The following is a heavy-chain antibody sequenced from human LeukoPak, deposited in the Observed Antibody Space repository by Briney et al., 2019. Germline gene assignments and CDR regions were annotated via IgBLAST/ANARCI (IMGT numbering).Heavy chain of an antibody. V-gene: IGHV1-24*01. CDR2: FDPEDGET. D-gene: IGHD3-22*01. CDR1: GYTLTELS. J-gene: IGHJ4*02. CDR3: ATDLGYYDSSGYYGY. Sequence: ASVKVSCKVSGYTLTELSMHWVRQAPGKGLEWMGGFDPEDGETIYAQKFQGRVTMTEDTSTDTDYMELSSLRSEDTAVYYCATDLGYYDSSGYYGYWGQGTLVTVSS.